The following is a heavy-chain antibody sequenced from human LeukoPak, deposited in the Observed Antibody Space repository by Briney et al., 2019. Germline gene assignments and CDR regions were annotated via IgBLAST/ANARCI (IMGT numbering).Heavy chain of an antibody. V-gene: IGHV3-53*01. CDR3: ARETGGNSRLFDH. J-gene: IGHJ4*02. CDR1: GFTVSSNY. D-gene: IGHD4-23*01. Sequence: GGSLRLSCAASGFTVSSNYMSWVRQAPGKGLEWVSVIYSGGSTYYADSVKGRFTISRDNSQNTLYLQMNSLKAEDTAVYYCARETGGNSRLFDHWGQGTLVTVSS. CDR2: IYSGGST.